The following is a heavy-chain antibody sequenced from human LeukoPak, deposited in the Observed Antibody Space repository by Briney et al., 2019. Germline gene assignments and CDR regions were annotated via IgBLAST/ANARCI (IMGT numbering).Heavy chain of an antibody. CDR1: GFTFSSYA. Sequence: GGSLRLSCAASGFTFSSYAMSWVRQAPGKGLGWVSAISGSGGSTYYADSVKGRFTISRGNSKNTLYLQMNSLRAEDTAVYYCAKGGAHSGYDSYAFDIWGQGTMVTVSS. V-gene: IGHV3-23*01. D-gene: IGHD5-12*01. CDR3: AKGGAHSGYDSYAFDI. J-gene: IGHJ3*02. CDR2: ISGSGGST.